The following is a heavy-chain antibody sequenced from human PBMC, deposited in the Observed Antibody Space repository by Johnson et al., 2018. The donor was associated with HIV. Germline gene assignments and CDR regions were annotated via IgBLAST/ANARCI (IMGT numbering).Heavy chain of an antibody. CDR2: ISYDGSNK. D-gene: IGHD6-19*01. J-gene: IGHJ3*02. Sequence: QVQLVESGGGVVQPGMSLRVSCIASGFTFSSYGMHWVRQAPGKGLEWVAVISYDGSNKYYADSVKGRFTISRDNAKNSLYLQVNSLRADDTALYYCAKVFKVRVAGAFDIWGQGTMVTVSS. CDR1: GFTFSSYG. CDR3: AKVFKVRVAGAFDI. V-gene: IGHV3-30*19.